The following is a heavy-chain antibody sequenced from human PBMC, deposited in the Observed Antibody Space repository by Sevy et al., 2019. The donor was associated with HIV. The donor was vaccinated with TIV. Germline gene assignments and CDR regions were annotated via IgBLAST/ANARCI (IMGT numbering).Heavy chain of an antibody. CDR2: IRSKANSYAT. D-gene: IGHD3-22*01. V-gene: IGHV3-73*01. CDR1: GFTFSGSA. Sequence: GGSLRLSCAASGFTFSGSAMHWVRQASGKGLEWVGRIRSKANSYATAYAASVKGRFTISRDDSKNTAYLQMNSLKTEDTAVYYCTRLGYYDSSSYYNYWGQGTLVTVSS. J-gene: IGHJ4*02. CDR3: TRLGYYDSSSYYNY.